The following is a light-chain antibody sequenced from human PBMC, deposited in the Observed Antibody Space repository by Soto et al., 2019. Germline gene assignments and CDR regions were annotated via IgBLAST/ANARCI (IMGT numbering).Light chain of an antibody. Sequence: DIQMTQSPSTLSASVGDRVTITCRASQSISSWLAWYQQKPGKAPKRLIYKAYSLESGVPSRFSGSGSGTEFTLTISSLQPDDFATYYCQQYNSYSPITFGPGTKVEIK. J-gene: IGKJ3*01. V-gene: IGKV1-5*03. CDR3: QQYNSYSPIT. CDR2: KAY. CDR1: QSISSW.